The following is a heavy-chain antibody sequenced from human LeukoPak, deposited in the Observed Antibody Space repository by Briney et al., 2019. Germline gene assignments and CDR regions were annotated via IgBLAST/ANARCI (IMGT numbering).Heavy chain of an antibody. Sequence: SETLSLTCAVYGGSFSGYYWSWIRQPPGKGLGWIGEINHSGSTNYNPSLKSRVTISVDSSKNQFSLKLSSVTAADTAVYYCARGTCSSTSCYMWYFDLWGRGTLVTVSS. D-gene: IGHD2-2*02. CDR2: INHSGST. J-gene: IGHJ2*01. CDR3: ARGTCSSTSCYMWYFDL. V-gene: IGHV4-34*01. CDR1: GGSFSGYY.